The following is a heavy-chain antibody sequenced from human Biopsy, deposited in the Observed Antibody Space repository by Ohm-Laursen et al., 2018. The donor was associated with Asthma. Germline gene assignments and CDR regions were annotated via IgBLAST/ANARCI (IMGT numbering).Heavy chain of an antibody. V-gene: IGHV4-39*01. CDR3: VRGSSSWHHGPFHYYYGLDV. Sequence: SQTLSLTCRLSSGSGGYMRSGNYYWGWIRQPPGKGLEWIGSIYYSGNTYYNPSLEGRVTVSADTSKNQFSLKLTSVTAADTAVYYCVRGSSSWHHGPFHYYYGLDVWGQGTTATVSS. CDR2: IYYSGNT. CDR1: GGYMRSGNYY. D-gene: IGHD6-13*01. J-gene: IGHJ6*02.